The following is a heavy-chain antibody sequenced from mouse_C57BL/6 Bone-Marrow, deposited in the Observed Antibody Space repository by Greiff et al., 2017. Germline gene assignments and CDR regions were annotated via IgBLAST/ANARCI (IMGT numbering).Heavy chain of an antibody. CDR1: EYEFPSHD. J-gene: IGHJ4*01. V-gene: IGHV5-2*01. CDR3: ARQTTMITTGAMDY. Sequence: EVMLVESGGGLVQPGESLKLSCESSEYEFPSHDMSWVRKTPEKRLELVAAINSDGGSTYYPDTMERRFIISRDNTKNTLYLQMSSLRSEDTALYYFARQTTMITTGAMDYWGQGTSVTVSA. CDR2: INSDGGST. D-gene: IGHD2-4*01.